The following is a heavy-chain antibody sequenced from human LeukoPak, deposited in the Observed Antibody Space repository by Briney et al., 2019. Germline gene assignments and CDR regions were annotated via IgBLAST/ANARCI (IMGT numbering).Heavy chain of an antibody. CDR2: VSKTGNT. J-gene: IGHJ4*02. D-gene: IGHD1-26*01. CDR1: GASLTTHY. Sequence: SETLSLTCTVSGASLTTHYWAWIRQPPGKGLEWIGFVSKTGNTNYNASLKSRVTISADTPKNTFSLKLSSLTAADTAVYFCARRGAPSKFYYFDSWGQGTLVTVSS. V-gene: IGHV4-59*08. CDR3: ARRGAPSKFYYFDS.